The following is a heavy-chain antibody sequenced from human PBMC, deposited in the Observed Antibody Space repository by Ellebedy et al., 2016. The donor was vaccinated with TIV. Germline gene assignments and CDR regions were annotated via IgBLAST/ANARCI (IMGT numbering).Heavy chain of an antibody. J-gene: IGHJ3*02. V-gene: IGHV4-59*01. CDR2: IYYSGST. CDR3: AREPPTYCSSTSCYLDAFDI. CDR1: GGSFSGYY. Sequence: SETLSLXXAVYGGSFSGYYWSWIRQPPGKGLEWIGYIYYSGSTNYNPSLKSRVTISVDTSKNQFSLKLSSVTAADTAVYYCAREPPTYCSSTSCYLDAFDIWGQGTMVTVSS. D-gene: IGHD2-2*01.